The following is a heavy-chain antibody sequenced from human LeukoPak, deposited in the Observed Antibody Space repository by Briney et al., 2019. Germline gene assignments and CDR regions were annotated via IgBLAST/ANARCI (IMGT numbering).Heavy chain of an antibody. V-gene: IGHV3-30*02. Sequence: GGSLRLSCAASGFTFSSYGMHWVRQAPGKGLEWVAFIRYDGSNKYYADSVKGRSTISRDNSKNTLYLQMNGLRAEDTAVYYCARSDILTGYSYFDYWGQGTLVTVSS. CDR1: GFTFSSYG. J-gene: IGHJ4*02. CDR2: IRYDGSNK. D-gene: IGHD3-9*01. CDR3: ARSDILTGYSYFDY.